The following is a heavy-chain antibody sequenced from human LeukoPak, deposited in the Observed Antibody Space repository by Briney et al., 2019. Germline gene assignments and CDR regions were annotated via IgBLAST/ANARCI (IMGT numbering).Heavy chain of an antibody. CDR2: ISGSGGST. D-gene: IGHD6-13*01. V-gene: IGHV3-23*01. CDR1: GFTFSTYA. CDR3: AKGALDGIAAASSLLDY. J-gene: IGHJ4*02. Sequence: GGSLRLSCAASGFTFSTYAMSWVRQAPGKGLEWVSVISGSGGSTYSADSVKGRFTISRDNSKNTLYLQMNSLRAEDTAVYYCAKGALDGIAAASSLLDYWGQGTLVTVSS.